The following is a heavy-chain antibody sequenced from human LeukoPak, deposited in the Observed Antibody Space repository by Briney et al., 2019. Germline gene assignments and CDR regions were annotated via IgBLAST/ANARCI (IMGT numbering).Heavy chain of an antibody. CDR3: ARDKYSSSPDY. D-gene: IGHD6-6*01. Sequence: SGGSLRLSCTVSGFTFDDYAMHWARHTPGKGLEWVAGISWNSGSIGYADSVKGRFTISRDNAKNSLYLQMNSLRAEDTAVYYCARDKYSSSPDYWGQGTLVTVSS. V-gene: IGHV3-9*01. CDR2: ISWNSGSI. J-gene: IGHJ4*02. CDR1: GFTFDDYA.